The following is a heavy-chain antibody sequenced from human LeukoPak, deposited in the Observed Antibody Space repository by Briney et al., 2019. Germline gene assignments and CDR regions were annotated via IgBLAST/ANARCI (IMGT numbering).Heavy chain of an antibody. CDR1: GFTFSSYW. Sequence: PGGSLRLSCAASGFTFSSYWMHWVRQVPGKGLVWVSRLNTDGSRTSYADSVKGRFTISRDNARNTLYLQMNSLRAEDTAVYYCARDDAFRGVGMDVWGQGTTVTVSS. CDR2: LNTDGSRT. D-gene: IGHD3-16*01. J-gene: IGHJ6*02. CDR3: ARDDAFRGVGMDV. V-gene: IGHV3-74*01.